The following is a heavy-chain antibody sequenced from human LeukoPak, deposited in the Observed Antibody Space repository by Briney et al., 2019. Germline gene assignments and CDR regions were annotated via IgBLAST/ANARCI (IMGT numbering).Heavy chain of an antibody. V-gene: IGHV1-2*02. Sequence: GASVKVSCKASGYTFTGYYMHWVRQAPGQGLEWMGWINPNSGDTNYAQKFQDRVTVTRDTSISTAYMDLSWLRSDDTAVYYCARVGSSGWYVHPILDYWGQGTLVTVSS. CDR1: GYTFTGYY. J-gene: IGHJ4*02. CDR3: ARVGSSGWYVHPILDY. CDR2: INPNSGDT. D-gene: IGHD6-19*01.